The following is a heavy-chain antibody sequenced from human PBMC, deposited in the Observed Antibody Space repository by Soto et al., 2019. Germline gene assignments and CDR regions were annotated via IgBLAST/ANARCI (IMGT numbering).Heavy chain of an antibody. V-gene: IGHV3-30*18. D-gene: IGHD6-13*01. CDR3: AKSSGIAAAGIFRKTYYYYGMDV. J-gene: IGHJ6*02. Sequence: GGSLRLSCAASGFTFSSYGMHWVRQAPGKGLEWVAVISYDGSNKYYADSVKGRFTISRDNSKNTLYLQMNSLRAEDTAVYYCAKSSGIAAAGIFRKTYYYYGMDVWGQGTTVTVSS. CDR1: GFTFSSYG. CDR2: ISYDGSNK.